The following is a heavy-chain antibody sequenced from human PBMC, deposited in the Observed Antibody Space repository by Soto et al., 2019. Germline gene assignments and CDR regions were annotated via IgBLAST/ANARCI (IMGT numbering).Heavy chain of an antibody. J-gene: IGHJ4*02. CDR3: ARGSSRWDY. Sequence: SETLSLTCTVSGGSIISLYGIWIRQPAGKGLEWIGRIYSGGRNNYNPSLKSRVTMSVDTSKNQFSLRLSSVTTADTAMYYCARGSSRWDYWGQGTLVTVSS. CDR1: GGSIISLY. CDR2: IYSGGRN. V-gene: IGHV4-4*07. D-gene: IGHD6-13*01.